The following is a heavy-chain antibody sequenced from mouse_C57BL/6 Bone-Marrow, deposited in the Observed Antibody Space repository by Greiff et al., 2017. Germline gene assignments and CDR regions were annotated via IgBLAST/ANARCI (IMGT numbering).Heavy chain of an antibody. CDR2: IDPSDSYT. V-gene: IGHV1-59*01. D-gene: IGHD3-2*02. CDR1: GYTFTSYW. J-gene: IGHJ4*01. CDR3: AKEGGDSSGYGYAMDY. Sequence: QVQLQQPGAELVRPGTSVKLSCKASGYTFTSYWMHWVKQRPGQGLEWIGVIDPSDSYTNYNQKFQGQATLTVDTSYSTAYMQLSSLTSEDSAVYYCAKEGGDSSGYGYAMDYWGQGTSVTVSS.